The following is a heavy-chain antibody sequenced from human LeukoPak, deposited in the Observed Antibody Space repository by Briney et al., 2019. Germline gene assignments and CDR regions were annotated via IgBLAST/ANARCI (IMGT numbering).Heavy chain of an antibody. CDR3: ARDLVYGDYH. D-gene: IGHD4-17*01. Sequence: GGPLRLSCAASGFTFSSYSMNWVRKAPGKGLEWVSSISSSSSYIYYADSVKGRFTISRDNAKNSLYLQMNSLRAEDTAVYYCARDLVYGDYHWGQGTLVTVSS. J-gene: IGHJ5*02. V-gene: IGHV3-21*01. CDR1: GFTFSSYS. CDR2: ISSSSSYI.